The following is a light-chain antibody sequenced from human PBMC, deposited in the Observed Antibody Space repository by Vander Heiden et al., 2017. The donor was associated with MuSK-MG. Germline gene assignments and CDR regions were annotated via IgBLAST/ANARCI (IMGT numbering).Light chain of an antibody. Sequence: QSALTQPRSVSGSPGQSVTISCTGTSSDVGGYNYVFRYQQHAGKAPKLMIYDVTGRPSGVPDRFSGSKSGNTASLTISGLQAEDEADYYCSSYAGRYVVFGGGTKLTGL. CDR1: SSDVGGYNY. J-gene: IGLJ2*01. V-gene: IGLV2-11*01. CDR2: DVT. CDR3: SSYAGRYVV.